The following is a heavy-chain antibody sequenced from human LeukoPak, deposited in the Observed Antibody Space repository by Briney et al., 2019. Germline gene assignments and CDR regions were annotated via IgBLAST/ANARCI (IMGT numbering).Heavy chain of an antibody. CDR1: GFTVSSNY. D-gene: IGHD4-11*01. Sequence: GSLRLSCAASGFTVSSNYMSWVRQAPGKGLEWVSILDSGDSTYYADSVKGRFTISRDNSKNTLYFQMNSLRAEDTAVYYCARADYTDLYYFDYWGQGTLVTVSS. J-gene: IGHJ4*02. V-gene: IGHV3-66*01. CDR2: LDSGDST. CDR3: ARADYTDLYYFDY.